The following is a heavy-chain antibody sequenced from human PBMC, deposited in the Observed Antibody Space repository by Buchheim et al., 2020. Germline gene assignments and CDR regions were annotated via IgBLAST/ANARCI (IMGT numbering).Heavy chain of an antibody. CDR2: IYTSGST. CDR1: GGSISSYY. J-gene: IGHJ4*02. Sequence: QVQLQESGPGLVKPSETLSLTCTVSGGSISSYYWSWIRQPAGKGLEWIGRIYTSGSTNYNPSLKSRVTMSVDTPKHTLPLKLSSVTAADTAVYYCAREVRIQDYGDYVGDYWGQGTL. V-gene: IGHV4-4*07. D-gene: IGHD4-17*01. CDR3: AREVRIQDYGDYVGDY.